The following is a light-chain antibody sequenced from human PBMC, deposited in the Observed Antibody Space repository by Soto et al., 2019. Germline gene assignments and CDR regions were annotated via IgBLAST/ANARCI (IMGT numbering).Light chain of an antibody. CDR3: XSYDSSLSGDVV. Sequence: QSVLTQPPSVSGAPGQRVTISCTGSSSNIGAGYDVHWYQQLPGTAPKLLIYGNSNRPSGVPDRFSGSKSGTSASLAITGLXXXXXXXXXXXSYDSSLSGDVVFGGGAKVTVL. CDR2: GNS. J-gene: IGLJ2*01. CDR1: SSNIGAGYD. V-gene: IGLV1-40*01.